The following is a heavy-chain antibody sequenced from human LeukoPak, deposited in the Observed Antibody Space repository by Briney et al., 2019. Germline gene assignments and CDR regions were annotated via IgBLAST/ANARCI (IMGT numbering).Heavy chain of an antibody. V-gene: IGHV3-23*01. J-gene: IGHJ4*02. Sequence: GGSLRLSCAASGFTFSSYAMSWVRQAPGKGLEWVSAISGSGGSTYYADSVKGRFTISRDNPKNTLYLQMNSLRAEDTAVYYCASYYYDSSGTGGHFDYWGQGTLVTVSS. D-gene: IGHD3-22*01. CDR1: GFTFSSYA. CDR2: ISGSGGST. CDR3: ASYYYDSSGTGGHFDY.